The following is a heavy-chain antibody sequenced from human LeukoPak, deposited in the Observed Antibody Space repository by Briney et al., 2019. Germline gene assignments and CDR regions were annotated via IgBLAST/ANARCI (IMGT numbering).Heavy chain of an antibody. D-gene: IGHD2-2*01. Sequence: PGGSLRLSCAASGFTFSSYSMNWVRQAPGKGLEWVSAISGSGGSTYYADSVKGRFTISRDNFKNTLYLQMNSLRAEDTAVYYCAKGAPIVVVPAADYWGQGTLVTVSS. J-gene: IGHJ4*02. CDR2: ISGSGGST. CDR1: GFTFSSYS. V-gene: IGHV3-23*01. CDR3: AKGAPIVVVPAADY.